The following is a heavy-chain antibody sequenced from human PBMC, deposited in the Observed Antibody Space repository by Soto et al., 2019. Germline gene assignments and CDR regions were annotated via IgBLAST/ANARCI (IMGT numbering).Heavy chain of an antibody. CDR2: IYYSGST. CDR1: GGSISSYY. CDR3: ARSSISEVAGKPLFDY. V-gene: IGHV4-59*01. J-gene: IGHJ4*02. D-gene: IGHD6-19*01. Sequence: SETLSLTCTVSGGSISSYYWSWIRQPPGKGLEWIGYIYYSGSTNYNPSLKSRLTISVDTSKNQFSLKLSSVTAADTAVYYCARSSISEVAGKPLFDYWGQGTLVTVSS.